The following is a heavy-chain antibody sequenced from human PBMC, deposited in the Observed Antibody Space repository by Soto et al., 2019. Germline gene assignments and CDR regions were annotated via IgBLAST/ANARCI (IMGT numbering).Heavy chain of an antibody. CDR3: ASSHAGAHITAAVH. V-gene: IGHV4-30-2*01. Sequence: QLQLQESGSGLVKPSQTLSLTCAVSGGSISSDGYSWSWIRQPPGKGLEWIGYNYHSRSTYYNPSLKSRVTISVDMSKNQFSLKLSFVTAADTAVYYCASSHAGAHITAAVHWGQGTLVTVSS. CDR1: GGSISSDGYS. J-gene: IGHJ4*02. CDR2: NYHSRST. D-gene: IGHD6-13*01.